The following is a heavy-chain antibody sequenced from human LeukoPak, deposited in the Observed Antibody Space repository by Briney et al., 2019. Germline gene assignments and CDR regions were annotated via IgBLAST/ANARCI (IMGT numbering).Heavy chain of an antibody. D-gene: IGHD4-17*01. CDR1: GFTFSSYE. CDR3: ARDCLPPYGDYGDNWFDP. Sequence: GGSLRLSCAASGFTFSSYEMNWVRQAPGKGLEWVSYISSSGSTIYYADSVKGRFTISRDNAKNSLYLQMNSLRAEDTAVYYCARDCLPPYGDYGDNWFDPWGQGTLVTVSS. V-gene: IGHV3-48*03. CDR2: ISSSGSTI. J-gene: IGHJ5*02.